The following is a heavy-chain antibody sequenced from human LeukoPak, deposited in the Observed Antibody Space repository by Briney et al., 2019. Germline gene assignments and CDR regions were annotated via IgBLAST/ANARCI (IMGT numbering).Heavy chain of an antibody. CDR2: ISYDGSNK. D-gene: IGHD5-18*01. Sequence: PGRSLRLSCAASGFTFSSYAMHWVRQAPGKGLEWVAVISYDGSNKYYADSVKGRFTIPRDNSKNTLYLQMNSLRAEDTAVYYCASFTNVDTAMAPWAYFDYWGQGTLVTVSS. J-gene: IGHJ4*02. V-gene: IGHV3-30-3*01. CDR1: GFTFSSYA. CDR3: ASFTNVDTAMAPWAYFDY.